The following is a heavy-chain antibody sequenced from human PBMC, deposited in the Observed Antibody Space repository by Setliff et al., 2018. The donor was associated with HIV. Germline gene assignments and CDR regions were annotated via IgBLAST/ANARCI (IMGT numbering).Heavy chain of an antibody. D-gene: IGHD6-19*01. Sequence: PSETLSLTCTVSGDSIISSRNFWGWIRQPPGKGLEWIGNIHSSGSTYYNPSLKSRVFISVDLSINQFSLKLKSVTAADTAVYFCARHVYSSGWGYVYHLDSWGRGTLVTVSS. J-gene: IGHJ4*02. V-gene: IGHV4-39*01. CDR1: GDSIISSRNF. CDR3: ARHVYSSGWGYVYHLDS. CDR2: IHSSGST.